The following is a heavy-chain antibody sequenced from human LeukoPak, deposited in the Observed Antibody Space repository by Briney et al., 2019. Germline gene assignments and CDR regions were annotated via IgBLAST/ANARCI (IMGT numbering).Heavy chain of an antibody. CDR3: ARDRGGYSYGPRDAFDI. CDR2: IIPIFGTA. D-gene: IGHD5-18*01. V-gene: IGHV1-69*13. CDR1: GGTFSSYA. J-gene: IGHJ3*02. Sequence: GASVKVSRKASGGTFSSYAISWVRQAPGQGLEWMGGIIPIFGTANYAQKFQGRVTITADESTSTAYMELSSLRSEDTAVYYCARDRGGYSYGPRDAFDIWGQGTMVTVSS.